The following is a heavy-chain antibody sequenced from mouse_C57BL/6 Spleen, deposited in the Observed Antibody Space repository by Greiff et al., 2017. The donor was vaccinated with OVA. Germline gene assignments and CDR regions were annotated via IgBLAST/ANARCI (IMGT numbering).Heavy chain of an antibody. Sequence: QVQLKESGPGLVAPSQSLSITCTVSGFSLTSYAISWVRQPPGKGLEWLGVIWTGGGTHYNSALKSRLSISKDNSKSQVFLKMNSLQTDDTARYYCARNDGYSYWYFDVWGTGTTVTVSS. CDR1: GFSLTSYA. D-gene: IGHD2-3*01. V-gene: IGHV2-9-1*01. J-gene: IGHJ1*03. CDR3: ARNDGYSYWYFDV. CDR2: IWTGGGT.